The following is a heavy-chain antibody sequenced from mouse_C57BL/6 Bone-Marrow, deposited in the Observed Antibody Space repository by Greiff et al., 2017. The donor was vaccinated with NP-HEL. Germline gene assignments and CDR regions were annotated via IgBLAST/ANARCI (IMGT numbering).Heavy chain of an antibody. CDR3: ASIYYDYDWFAY. J-gene: IGHJ3*01. V-gene: IGHV2-6*01. Sequence: VKLMESGPGLVAPSQSLSITCTVSGFSLTSYGVDWVRQSPGKGLEWLGVIWGVGSTNYNSAPKSRLSISKDNSKSQVFLKMNSLQTDDTAMYYCASIYYDYDWFAYWGQGTLVTVSA. CDR1: GFSLTSYG. D-gene: IGHD2-4*01. CDR2: IWGVGST.